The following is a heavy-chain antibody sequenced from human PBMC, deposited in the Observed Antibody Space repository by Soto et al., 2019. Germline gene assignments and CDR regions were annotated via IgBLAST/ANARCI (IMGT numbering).Heavy chain of an antibody. Sequence: SETLSLTCTVSGGSTSSGGYYWSWIRQHPGKGLEWIGYIYYSGSTYYNPSLKSRVTISVDTSKNQFSLKLSSVTAADTAVYYCARDRLLYYDILTGYYMPHNRVGAFDIWGQGTMVTVSS. CDR3: ARDRLLYYDILTGYYMPHNRVGAFDI. J-gene: IGHJ3*02. V-gene: IGHV4-31*03. CDR2: IYYSGST. D-gene: IGHD3-9*01. CDR1: GGSTSSGGYY.